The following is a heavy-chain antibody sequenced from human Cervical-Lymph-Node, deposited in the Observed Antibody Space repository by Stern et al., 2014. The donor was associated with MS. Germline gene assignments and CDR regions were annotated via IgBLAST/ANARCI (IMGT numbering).Heavy chain of an antibody. Sequence: VQLLQSGAEVKKPWASVKVSCKASGYTFTSSYLPWARQPPGQGLEWMGIINPSGGSTSYAQKFQGRVTMTRDTSTSTVYMELSSLRSEDTAVYYCARELGRNSEGTFEYWGQGTLVTVSS. CDR1: GYTFTSSY. CDR3: ARELGRNSEGTFEY. D-gene: IGHD4-23*01. V-gene: IGHV1-46*01. CDR2: INPSGGST. J-gene: IGHJ4*02.